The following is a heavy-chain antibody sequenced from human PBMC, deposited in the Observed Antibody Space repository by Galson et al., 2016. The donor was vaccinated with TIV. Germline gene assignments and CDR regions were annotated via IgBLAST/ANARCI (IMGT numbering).Heavy chain of an antibody. CDR2: IVPMFGTT. J-gene: IGHJ5*02. Sequence: SVKVSCKASGVTFSYFAFSWARQAPGQGLEWMGGIVPMFGTTNYAQKFQGRVTISADESTTTAYLELSSLRSEDTAVYDCARGRGIYDSSGYFLFDHWGQGTLVTVSS. CDR3: ARGRGIYDSSGYFLFDH. V-gene: IGHV1-69*13. CDR1: GVTFSYFA. D-gene: IGHD3-22*01.